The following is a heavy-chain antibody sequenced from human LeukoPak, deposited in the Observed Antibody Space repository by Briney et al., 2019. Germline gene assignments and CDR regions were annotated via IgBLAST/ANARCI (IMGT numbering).Heavy chain of an antibody. J-gene: IGHJ4*02. CDR2: INAGNGNT. V-gene: IGHV1-3*01. D-gene: IGHD1-7*01. Sequence: GASVKVSCKASGYTLTSYAMHWVRQAPGQRLEWMGWINAGNGNTKYSQKFQGRVTITRDTSASTAYMELSSLRSEDTAVYYCAREGNWNYYFDYWGQGTLVTVSS. CDR1: GYTLTSYA. CDR3: AREGNWNYYFDY.